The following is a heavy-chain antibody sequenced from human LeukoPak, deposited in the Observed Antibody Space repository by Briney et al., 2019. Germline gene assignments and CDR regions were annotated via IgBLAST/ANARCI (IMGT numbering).Heavy chain of an antibody. CDR2: VHYSGHT. V-gene: IGHV4-59*01. Sequence: KPSETLSLTCSVAGGAIRSDWWAWIRQSPGRGPEWIAYVHYSGHTSYNPSLKSRVTISIDVSKNHFSLKLSSVTAEDTAVYYCAGYGSGSYYKAFDYWGQGTLVTVSS. CDR1: GGAIRSDW. CDR3: AGYGSGSYYKAFDY. J-gene: IGHJ4*02. D-gene: IGHD3-10*01.